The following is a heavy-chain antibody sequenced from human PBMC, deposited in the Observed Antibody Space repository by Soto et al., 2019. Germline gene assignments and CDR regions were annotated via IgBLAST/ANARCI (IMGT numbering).Heavy chain of an antibody. J-gene: IGHJ4*02. CDR3: ARTPDSSGYYFDY. CDR2: IFYSGST. V-gene: IGHV4-39*01. D-gene: IGHD3-22*01. CDR1: GGSITNSGYY. Sequence: PLETLSLTCTVSGGSITNSGYYWGWVRQPPGKGLEWIGSIFYSGSTHYKPSLQSRVTISGDTSKNQFSLKLSSVTAADTAVYYCARTPDSSGYYFDYWGQGTLVTVSS.